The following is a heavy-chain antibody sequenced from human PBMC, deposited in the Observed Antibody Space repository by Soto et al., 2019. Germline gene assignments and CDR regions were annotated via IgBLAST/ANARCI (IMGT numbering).Heavy chain of an antibody. V-gene: IGHV3-30*18. D-gene: IGHD4-17*01. CDR3: AKVGLTTVTTSGVDY. CDR2: ISYDGSNK. J-gene: IGHJ4*02. Sequence: QVQLVESGGGVVQPGRSLRLSCAASGFTFSSYGMHWVRQAPGKGLEGVAVISYDGSNKYYADSVKGRFTISRDNSKNTLYLQMNSLRAEDTAVYYCAKVGLTTVTTSGVDYWGQGTLVTVSS. CDR1: GFTFSSYG.